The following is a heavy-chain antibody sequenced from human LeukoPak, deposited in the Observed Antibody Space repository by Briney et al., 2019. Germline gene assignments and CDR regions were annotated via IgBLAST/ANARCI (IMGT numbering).Heavy chain of an antibody. CDR2: IWYDGSNK. V-gene: IGHV3-33*01. CDR3: ARGYCSSATCRHFDY. CDR1: GFTFSSYG. D-gene: IGHD2-2*01. Sequence: GGSLRLSCAASGFTFSSYGMHWVRQAPGKGLEWVAVIWYDGSNKYYADSVKGRFTISRDNSKNTLYLQMNSLRAEDTAVYYCARGYCSSATCRHFDYWGQGALVTVSS. J-gene: IGHJ4*02.